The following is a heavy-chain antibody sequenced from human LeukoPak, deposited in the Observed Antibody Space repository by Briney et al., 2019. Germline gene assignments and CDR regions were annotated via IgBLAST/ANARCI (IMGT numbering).Heavy chain of an antibody. CDR1: GGSFSGYY. D-gene: IGHD3-3*01. CDR2: INHSGST. Sequence: SETLSLTCAVYGGSFSGYYWSWIRQPPGKGLEWIGEINHSGSTYYNPSLKSRVTISVDTSKNQFSLKLSSVTAVDTAVYYCARIGSGYYRPWGQGTLVTVSS. CDR3: ARIGSGYYRP. V-gene: IGHV4-34*01. J-gene: IGHJ5*02.